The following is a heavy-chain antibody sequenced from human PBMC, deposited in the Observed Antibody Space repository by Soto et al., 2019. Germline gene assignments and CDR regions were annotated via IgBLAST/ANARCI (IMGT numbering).Heavy chain of an antibody. CDR1: GFTFSSYG. CDR2: IWFDGSDK. J-gene: IGHJ3*02. D-gene: IGHD2-2*01. CDR3: ERLYCSSTSCYSVGAFDI. V-gene: IGHV3-33*01. Sequence: QVQLVESGGGVVQPGRSLRLSCAASGFTFSSYGMHWVRQAPGKGLEWVARIWFDGSDKYYADYVKGRFTISRYNSKNTLYLQMISLIADVTAVYYCERLYCSSTSCYSVGAFDIWGQGTMVTVSS.